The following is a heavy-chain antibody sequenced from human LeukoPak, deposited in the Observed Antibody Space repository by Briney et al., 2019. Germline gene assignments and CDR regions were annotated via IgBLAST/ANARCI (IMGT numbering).Heavy chain of an antibody. V-gene: IGHV4-31*03. CDR3: ARAIGLRQQLPFDY. CDR2: IYYSGST. J-gene: IGHJ4*02. D-gene: IGHD6-13*01. Sequence: PSQTLSLTCTVSGGSISSGGYYWSWIRQHPGKGLEWIGYIYYSGSTYYNPSLKSRVAISVDTSKNQFSLKLSSVTAADTAVYYCARAIGLRQQLPFDYWGQGTLVTVSS. CDR1: GGSISSGGYY.